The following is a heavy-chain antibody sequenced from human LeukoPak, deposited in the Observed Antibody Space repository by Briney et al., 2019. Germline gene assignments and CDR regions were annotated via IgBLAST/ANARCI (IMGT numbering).Heavy chain of an antibody. J-gene: IGHJ4*02. V-gene: IGHV4-59*01. D-gene: IGHD5-18*01. Sequence: PSETLSLTCTVYGGSFSGYYWSWIRQPPGKGLEWIGYIYYSGSTNYNPSLKSRVTISVDTSKNQFSLKLSSVTAADTAVYYCARDLGYSYGLGYWGQGTLVTVSS. CDR2: IYYSGST. CDR3: ARDLGYSYGLGY. CDR1: GGSFSGYY.